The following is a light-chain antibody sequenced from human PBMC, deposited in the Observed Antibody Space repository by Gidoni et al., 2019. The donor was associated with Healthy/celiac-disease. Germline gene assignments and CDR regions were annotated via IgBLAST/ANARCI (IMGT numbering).Light chain of an antibody. Sequence: DIQMTQSPSSLCASVGDRVTITCRASQSISSYLHWYQQKPGKAPKLLIYAASSLQSGVPSRFSGSGSGTDFTLTISSLQPEDFATYYCQQSYSTPLTFXXXTQVEIK. CDR2: AAS. CDR3: QQSYSTPLT. CDR1: QSISSY. J-gene: IGKJ1*01. V-gene: IGKV1-39*01.